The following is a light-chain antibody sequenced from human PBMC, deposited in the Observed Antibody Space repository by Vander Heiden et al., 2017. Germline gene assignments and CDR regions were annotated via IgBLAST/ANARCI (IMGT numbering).Light chain of an antibody. Sequence: EIVLTQSPATLSVSPGERATLSCRARQSVSSNLAWYQQKPGQAPRLLIYGASTRATGSPARCSGSGSGTEFTLTISSLQSEDVAVDYCQQYNNWPPWTFGQGTKVEIK. CDR3: QQYNNWPPWT. V-gene: IGKV3-15*01. CDR1: QSVSSN. J-gene: IGKJ1*01. CDR2: GAS.